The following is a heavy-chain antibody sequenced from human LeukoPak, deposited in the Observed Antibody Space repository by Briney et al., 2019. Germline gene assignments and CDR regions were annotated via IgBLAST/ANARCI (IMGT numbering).Heavy chain of an antibody. Sequence: GGSLRLSCAASGFTFSSYAMSWVRQAPGKGLEWVSAISGSGGSTYYADSVKGWFTISRDNSKNTLYLQMNSLRVEDTAVYYCIRALIGATDYWGQGTLVTVSS. J-gene: IGHJ4*02. D-gene: IGHD1-26*01. CDR2: ISGSGGST. V-gene: IGHV3-23*01. CDR1: GFTFSSYA. CDR3: IRALIGATDY.